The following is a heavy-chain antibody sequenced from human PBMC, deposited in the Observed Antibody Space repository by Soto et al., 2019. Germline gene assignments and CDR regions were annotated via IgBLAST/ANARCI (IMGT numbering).Heavy chain of an antibody. J-gene: IGHJ3*02. CDR1: GLIFSSYG. D-gene: IGHD6-19*01. CDR3: AKVAAVAGKYDAFDI. CDR2: ISDSGGST. V-gene: IGHV3-23*01. Sequence: PGGSLRLSCAASGLIFSSYGMSWVRQAPGKGLEWVSGISDSGGSTYYADSVKGRFSISRDNSKNTLYLQMNSLRVEDTALYYCAKVAAVAGKYDAFDIWGQGTMVTVSS.